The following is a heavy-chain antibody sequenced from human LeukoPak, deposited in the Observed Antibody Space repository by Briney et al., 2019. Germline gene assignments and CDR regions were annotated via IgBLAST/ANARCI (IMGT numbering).Heavy chain of an antibody. CDR3: ARATYRSSNDAFDI. V-gene: IGHV3-30-3*01. CDR2: ISYDGSNK. CDR1: GFTFGDYA. Sequence: PGGSLRLSCTASGFTFGDYAMHWVRQAPGKGLEWVAVISYDGSNKYYADSVKGRFTISRDNSKNTLYLQMNSLRAEDTAVYYCARATYRSSNDAFDIWGQGTMVTVSS. J-gene: IGHJ3*02. D-gene: IGHD6-13*01.